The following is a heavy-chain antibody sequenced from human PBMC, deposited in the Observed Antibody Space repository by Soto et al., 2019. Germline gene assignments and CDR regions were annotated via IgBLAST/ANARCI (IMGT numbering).Heavy chain of an antibody. CDR3: ARDRGEYTSSWFWYSSH. Sequence: SETLSLTCSVSGASISSFNWNWVRQPAGKGPEWVGRLNIAGTINYNPSLKSRVTMSMDTSKNQISLHLRSVTAADTAIYYCARDRGEYTSSWFWYSSHRGHGTLVTVSS. V-gene: IGHV4-4*07. CDR1: GASISSFN. CDR2: LNIAGTI. J-gene: IGHJ1*01. D-gene: IGHD6-13*01.